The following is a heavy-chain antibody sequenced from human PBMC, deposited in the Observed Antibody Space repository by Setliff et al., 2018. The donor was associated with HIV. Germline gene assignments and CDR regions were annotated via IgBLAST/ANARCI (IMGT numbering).Heavy chain of an antibody. Sequence: SVKVFCKASGYTFTNYAIHWVRQAPGQRLEWMGWINPGNGNTKYSQKFQGRVTITRDTSATTAYMELSSLRSEDTAIFYCAREPIGGDDAFDIWGQGTMVTVS. CDR2: INPGNGNT. CDR3: AREPIGGDDAFDI. CDR1: GYTFTNYA. D-gene: IGHD2-21*02. J-gene: IGHJ3*02. V-gene: IGHV1-3*01.